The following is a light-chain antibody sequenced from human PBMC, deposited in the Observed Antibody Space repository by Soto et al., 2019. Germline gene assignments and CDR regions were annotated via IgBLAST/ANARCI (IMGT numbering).Light chain of an antibody. J-gene: IGKJ1*01. CDR3: QQYNTHWT. V-gene: IGKV1-5*03. Sequence: DIEMTQSPSTLSASVGERVTITCRASQSISYWLAWYQQKPGKAPNLLIYKASSLESGVPSRCSGSGCGTEFTLTISSLQPDDFASYCCQQYNTHWTFGQGTKVEIK. CDR1: QSISYW. CDR2: KAS.